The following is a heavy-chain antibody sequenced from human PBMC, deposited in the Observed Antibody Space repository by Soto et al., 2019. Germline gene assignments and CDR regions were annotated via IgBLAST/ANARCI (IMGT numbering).Heavy chain of an antibody. V-gene: IGHV1-69*01. Sequence: QVQLVQSGAEVRRPGSSVRVSYKASGGTFSSSTISWVRQAPGQGLEWVGGITPIFGKANYAQKFQGRVTISADESTSTAYMELSSLRSEDTALYFCARGWGSDSTTYYYAYWGQGTSVTVSS. J-gene: IGHJ1*01. CDR2: ITPIFGKA. CDR1: GGTFSSST. CDR3: ARGWGSDSTTYYYAY. D-gene: IGHD3-22*01.